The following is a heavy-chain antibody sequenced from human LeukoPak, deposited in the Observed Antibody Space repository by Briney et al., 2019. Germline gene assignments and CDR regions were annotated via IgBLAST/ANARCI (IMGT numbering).Heavy chain of an antibody. Sequence: GGSLRLSCAASGFTVSSNYMSWVRQAPGKGLEWVSVIYSGGSTYYADSVKGRFTISRDNSKNTLYLQMNSLRVEDTAFYYCAKDNRRHYTSGPNPDSLHWGQGALVTVSS. J-gene: IGHJ4*02. CDR3: AKDNRRHYTSGPNPDSLH. CDR1: GFTVSSNY. V-gene: IGHV3-53*05. D-gene: IGHD6-19*01. CDR2: IYSGGST.